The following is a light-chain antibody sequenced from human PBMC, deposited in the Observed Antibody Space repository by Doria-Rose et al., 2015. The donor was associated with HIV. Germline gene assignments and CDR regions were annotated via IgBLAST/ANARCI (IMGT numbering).Light chain of an antibody. Sequence: TQSPPSLSASVGDRVTITCRASQDIRSDLGWLQQKPGQARKRLIFGCSTLHAGVPARFSGSGSGTEFTLTISSLQPEDCATYYCLQHNSYPPTFGQGTKVAMK. J-gene: IGKJ1*01. CDR1: QDIRSD. V-gene: IGKV1-17*01. CDR2: GCS. CDR3: LQHNSYPPT.